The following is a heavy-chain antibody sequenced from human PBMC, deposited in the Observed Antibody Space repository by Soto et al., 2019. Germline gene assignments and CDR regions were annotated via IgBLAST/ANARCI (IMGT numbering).Heavy chain of an antibody. J-gene: IGHJ6*03. D-gene: IGHD2-2*02. Sequence: GGSLRLSCAASGFTFSSYNMNWVRQAPGKGLEWISYISSSSDTIYYADSVKGRFTISRDNAKNSVHLQINNLRAEDSAVYYCAREGYCSSTSCYTNSHMDVWGKGTTVTVSS. CDR2: ISSSSDTI. CDR1: GFTFSSYN. CDR3: AREGYCSSTSCYTNSHMDV. V-gene: IGHV3-48*01.